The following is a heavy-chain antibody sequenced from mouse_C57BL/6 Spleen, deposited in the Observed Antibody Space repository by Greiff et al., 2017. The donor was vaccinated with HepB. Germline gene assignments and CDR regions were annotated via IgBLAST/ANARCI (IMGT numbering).Heavy chain of an antibody. CDR1: GYTFTSYW. J-gene: IGHJ2*01. CDR2: IDPSDSYT. Sequence: VQLQESGAELVKPGASVKLSCKASGYTFTSYWMQWVKQRPGQGLEWIGEIDPSDSYTNYNQKFKGKATLTVDTSSSTAYMQLSSLTSEDSAVYYCARGNYGSSSYYFDYWGQGTTLTVSS. V-gene: IGHV1-50*01. D-gene: IGHD1-1*01. CDR3: ARGNYGSSSYYFDY.